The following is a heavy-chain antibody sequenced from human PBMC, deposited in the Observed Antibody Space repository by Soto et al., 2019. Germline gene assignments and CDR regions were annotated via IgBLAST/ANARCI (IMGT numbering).Heavy chain of an antibody. D-gene: IGHD2-2*01. J-gene: IGHJ4*02. CDR2: IMPFIDTS. CDR3: ARGGYASSYRFDY. CDR1: GGTFGSYT. Sequence: QVQLVQSGAEVKKPGSSVKVSCKASGGTFGSYTLNWVRQAPGQGLEWLGGIMPFIDTSTYAQMLQGRVTITADKSTSTVYMELRSLTSDDTAVYYCARGGYASSYRFDYWGQGTLVTVSS. V-gene: IGHV1-69*06.